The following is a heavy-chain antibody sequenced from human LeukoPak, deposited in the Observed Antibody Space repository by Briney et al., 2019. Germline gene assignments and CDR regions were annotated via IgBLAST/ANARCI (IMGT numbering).Heavy chain of an antibody. CDR1: GFTFSKFA. D-gene: IGHD6-13*01. Sequence: GGSLRLSCAASGFTFSKFAMHWVRQAPGKGLEWVAVVSYDGSYKYYADSVKGRFTISRDNSKNTLYLQMNSLGAEDTAVYYCARLLIAAAGTRSIDYWGQGTLVTVSS. CDR2: VSYDGSYK. CDR3: ARLLIAAAGTRSIDY. V-gene: IGHV3-30*04. J-gene: IGHJ4*02.